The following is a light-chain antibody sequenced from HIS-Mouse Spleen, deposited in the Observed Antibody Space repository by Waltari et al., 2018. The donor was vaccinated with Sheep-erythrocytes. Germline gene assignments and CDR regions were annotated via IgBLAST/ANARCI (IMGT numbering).Light chain of an antibody. Sequence: QSALTQPRSVSGSPGQSVTLSCTGTSSYVGGYTYVSWYQQHPGKAPKLMIYEVSKRPSGVPDRFSGSKSGNTASLTISGLQAEDEADYYCCSYAGSYTYVFGTGTKVTVL. CDR1: SSYVGGYTY. CDR3: CSYAGSYTYV. J-gene: IGLJ1*01. CDR2: EVS. V-gene: IGLV2-11*01.